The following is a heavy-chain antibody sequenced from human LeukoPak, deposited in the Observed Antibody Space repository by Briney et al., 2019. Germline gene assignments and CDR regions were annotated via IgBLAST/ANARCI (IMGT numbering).Heavy chain of an antibody. J-gene: IGHJ4*02. V-gene: IGHV1-3*01. CDR2: INAGNGNT. CDR1: GYTFTSYA. CDR3: ARGWVVAASYLDY. Sequence: ASVKVSCKASGYTFTSYAMHWVRQAPGQRLEWMGWINAGNGNTKYSQKFQGRVTITRDTSASTAYMELSSLRSEDTAVYYCARGWVVAASYLDYWGQGTLVTVSS. D-gene: IGHD2-15*01.